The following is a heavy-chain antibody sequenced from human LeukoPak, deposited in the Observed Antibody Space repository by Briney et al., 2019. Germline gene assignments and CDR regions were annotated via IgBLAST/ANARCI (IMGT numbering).Heavy chain of an antibody. CDR3: AKGGLTYYYDSSGYGTYAFDI. CDR1: GFTFSSYA. J-gene: IGHJ3*02. CDR2: ISYDGSNK. Sequence: SGGSLRLSCAASGFTFSSYAMHWVRQAPGKGLEWVAVISYDGSNKYYADSVKGRFTISRDNSKNTLYLQMNSLRAEDTAVYYCAKGGLTYYYDSSGYGTYAFDIWGQGTMVTVSS. V-gene: IGHV3-30-3*01. D-gene: IGHD3-22*01.